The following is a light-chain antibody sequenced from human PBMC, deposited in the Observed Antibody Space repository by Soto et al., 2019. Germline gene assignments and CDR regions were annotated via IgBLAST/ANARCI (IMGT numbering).Light chain of an antibody. Sequence: DIVLTQTPLSLVVTLGQPASISCKSSQSLAFRDGNIYLNWLQQRPGQPPRLLIYKTSNRFSGVTDRFSGSGAGTEFTLKISKVEAEDVGVYYCVEAALLPHAFGQGTKVEIK. J-gene: IGKJ1*01. CDR3: VEAALLPHA. CDR1: QSLAFRDGNIY. V-gene: IGKV2-24*01. CDR2: KTS.